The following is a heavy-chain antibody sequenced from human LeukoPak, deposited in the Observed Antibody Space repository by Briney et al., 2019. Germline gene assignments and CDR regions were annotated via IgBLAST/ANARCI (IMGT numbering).Heavy chain of an antibody. Sequence: PGGSLRLSCAASGFTFSSYAMSWVRQAPGKGLEWVSAISGSGGSTYYADSVKGRFTISRDNSKNTLYLQMNSLRAEDTAVYYRAKDSGSYYNRLDAFDIWGQGTMVTVSS. D-gene: IGHD1-26*01. CDR2: ISGSGGST. J-gene: IGHJ3*02. V-gene: IGHV3-23*01. CDR1: GFTFSSYA. CDR3: AKDSGSYYNRLDAFDI.